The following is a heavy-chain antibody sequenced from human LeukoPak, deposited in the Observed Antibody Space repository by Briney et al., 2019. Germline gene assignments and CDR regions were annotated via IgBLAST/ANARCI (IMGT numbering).Heavy chain of an antibody. Sequence: PGGSLRLSCAASGFTFSSYAMSWVRQAPGKGLEWVSAISGSGGGTYYADSVKGRFTISRDNPKNTLYLQMNSLRAEDTAVYYCAKDETSYGQAIDYWGQGTLVTVSS. V-gene: IGHV3-23*01. CDR2: ISGSGGGT. J-gene: IGHJ4*02. D-gene: IGHD5-18*01. CDR1: GFTFSSYA. CDR3: AKDETSYGQAIDY.